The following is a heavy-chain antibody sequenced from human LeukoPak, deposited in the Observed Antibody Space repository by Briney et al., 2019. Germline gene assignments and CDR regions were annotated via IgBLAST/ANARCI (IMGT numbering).Heavy chain of an antibody. D-gene: IGHD1-26*01. CDR3: AIETGDSGSYLHPAGVFDY. V-gene: IGHV4-59*12. J-gene: IGHJ4*02. CDR1: GGSISSYY. CDR2: IYYSGST. Sequence: SETLSLTCTVSGGSISSYYWSWIRQPPGKGLEWIGYIYYSGSTNYNPSLKSRVTISVDTSKNQFSPKLSSVTAADTAVYYCAIETGDSGSYLHPAGVFDYWGQGTLVTVSS.